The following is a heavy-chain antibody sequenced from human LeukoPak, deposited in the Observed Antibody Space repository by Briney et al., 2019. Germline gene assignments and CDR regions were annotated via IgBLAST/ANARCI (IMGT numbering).Heavy chain of an antibody. J-gene: IGHJ6*02. Sequence: SGGSLRLSCAASGFTFSSYAMHWVRQAPGKGLEWVAVISYDGSNKYYADSVKGRFTISRDNFRKTLFLEMNSLRAEDTAVYYCAKDATDFNYYHDMDVWGQGTTVTVSS. CDR1: GFTFSSYA. CDR3: AKDATDFNYYHDMDV. V-gene: IGHV3-30-3*01. CDR2: ISYDGSNK.